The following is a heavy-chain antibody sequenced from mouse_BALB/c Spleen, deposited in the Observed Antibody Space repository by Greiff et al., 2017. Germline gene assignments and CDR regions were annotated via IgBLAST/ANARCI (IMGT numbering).Heavy chain of an antibody. J-gene: IGHJ3*01. V-gene: IGHV3-2*02. CDR1: GYSITSDYA. Sequence: EVQLQQSGPGLVKPSQSLSLTCTVTGYSITSDYAWNWIRQFPGNKLEWMGYISYSGSTSYNPSLKSRISITRDTSKNQFFLQLNSVTTEDTATYYCARGAYWGQGTLVTVSA. CDR3: ARGAY. CDR2: ISYSGST.